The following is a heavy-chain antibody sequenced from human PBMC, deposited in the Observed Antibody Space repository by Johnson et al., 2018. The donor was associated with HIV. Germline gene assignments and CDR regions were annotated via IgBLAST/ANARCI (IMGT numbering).Heavy chain of an antibody. CDR2: ISYDGSNK. Sequence: QMLLVESGGGVVQPGRSLRLSCIASGFTFSSYGMHWVRQAPGKGLAWVAVISYDGSNKHYADSVKGRFTISRDNSKNTLYLQMNSLRAEDTAVYYCAKESETYGGNIGFEHPFDIWGQGTKVTVSS. J-gene: IGHJ3*02. CDR1: GFTFSSYG. V-gene: IGHV3-30*18. D-gene: IGHD4-23*01. CDR3: AKESETYGGNIGFEHPFDI.